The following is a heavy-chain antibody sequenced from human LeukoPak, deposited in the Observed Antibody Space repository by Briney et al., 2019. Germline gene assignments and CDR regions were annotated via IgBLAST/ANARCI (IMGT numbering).Heavy chain of an antibody. CDR2: IYSGGST. D-gene: IGHD2-2*01. CDR3: AKDLLYCSSTSCHPIAGMDV. CDR1: GFTVSSNY. V-gene: IGHV3-53*01. Sequence: GGSLRLSCAASGFTVSSNYMSWVRQAPGKGLEWVSVIYSGGSTYYADSVKGRFTISRDNSKNTLYLQMNSLRAEDTAVYYCAKDLLYCSSTSCHPIAGMDVWGQGTTVTVSS. J-gene: IGHJ6*02.